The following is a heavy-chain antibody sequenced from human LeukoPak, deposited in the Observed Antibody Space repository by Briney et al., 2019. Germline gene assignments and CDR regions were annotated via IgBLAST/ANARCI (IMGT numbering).Heavy chain of an antibody. J-gene: IGHJ4*02. CDR3: ARAWGSKRYCSSTSCTYYFDY. CDR2: IYTSGST. Sequence: SETLSLTCTVSGGSISSYYWSWIRQPAGKGLEWIGRIYTSGSTNYNPSLKSRVTMSVDTSKNQFSLKLSSVTAGDTAVYYCARAWGSKRYCSSTSCTYYFDYWGQGTLVTVSS. CDR1: GGSISSYY. V-gene: IGHV4-4*07. D-gene: IGHD2-2*01.